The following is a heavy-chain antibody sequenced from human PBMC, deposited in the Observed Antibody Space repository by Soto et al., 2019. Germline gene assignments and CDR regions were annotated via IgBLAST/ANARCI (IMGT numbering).Heavy chain of an antibody. V-gene: IGHV4-59*01. Sequence: SETLSLTCTVSGGSISSYYWSWIRQPPGKGLEWIGYIYYSGSTNYNPSLRSRVTISVDTSKNQFSLKLSSVTAADTAVYYCARKNYDIMTGENNWFDPWGQGTLVTVSS. D-gene: IGHD3-9*01. CDR1: GGSISSYY. CDR3: ARKNYDIMTGENNWFDP. CDR2: IYYSGST. J-gene: IGHJ5*02.